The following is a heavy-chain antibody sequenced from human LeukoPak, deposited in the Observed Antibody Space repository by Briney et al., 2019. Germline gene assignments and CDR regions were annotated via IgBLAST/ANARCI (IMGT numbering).Heavy chain of an antibody. CDR3: ARFSGVGATYFDY. Sequence: ASVKVSCKASGGTFSSCAISWVRQAPGQGLEWMGGIIPIFGTASYAQKFQGRVTITADESTSTAYMELSSLRSEDTAVYYCARFSGVGATYFDYWGQGTLVTVSS. J-gene: IGHJ4*02. CDR2: IIPIFGTA. CDR1: GGTFSSCA. D-gene: IGHD1-26*01. V-gene: IGHV1-69*13.